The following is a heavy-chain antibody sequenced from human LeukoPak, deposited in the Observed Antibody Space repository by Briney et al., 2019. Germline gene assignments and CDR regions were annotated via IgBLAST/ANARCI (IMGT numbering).Heavy chain of an antibody. CDR3: ARGDRSSGYYRYYYYGMDV. CDR2: INHSGST. D-gene: IGHD3-22*01. J-gene: IGHJ6*02. Sequence: SETLSLTCAVYGGSFSGYYWSWIRQPPGKGLEWIGEINHSGSTNYNPSLKSRVTISVDTSKNQFSLKLSSVTAADTAVYYCARGDRSSGYYRYYYYGMDVWGQGTTVTVSS. V-gene: IGHV4-34*01. CDR1: GGSFSGYY.